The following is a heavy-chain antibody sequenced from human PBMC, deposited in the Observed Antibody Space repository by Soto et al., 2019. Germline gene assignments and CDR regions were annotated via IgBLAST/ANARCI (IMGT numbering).Heavy chain of an antibody. CDR1: GGSISSGGSY. CDR2: IYYSGST. V-gene: IGHV4-31*03. Sequence: PSETLSLTCTVSGGSISSGGSYWSWIRQHPGKGLEWIGYIYYSGSTYYNRSLKSRVTISVDTSKNQFSLKLSSVTAADTAAYSRPSLSIPTVTTRNYYYGMDVWGQANT. J-gene: IGHJ6*02. CDR3: PSLSIPTVTTRNYYYGMDV. D-gene: IGHD4-17*01.